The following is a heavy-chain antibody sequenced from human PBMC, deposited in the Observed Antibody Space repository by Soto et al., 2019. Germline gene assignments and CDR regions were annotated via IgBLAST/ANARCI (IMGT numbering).Heavy chain of an antibody. Sequence: EVQLVESGGGLVKPGGSLRLSCTASGFTFNNAWLSWVRQAPGKGLEWVGRIKSKTDGGTTDYAAPVKGRFTISRDDSENMLYLQMNSLKTEDTAVYYCITGLGQQVLAFDYWGQGTLLTVSS. D-gene: IGHD6-13*01. CDR1: GFTFNNAW. J-gene: IGHJ4*02. CDR3: ITGLGQQVLAFDY. CDR2: IKSKTDGGTT. V-gene: IGHV3-15*01.